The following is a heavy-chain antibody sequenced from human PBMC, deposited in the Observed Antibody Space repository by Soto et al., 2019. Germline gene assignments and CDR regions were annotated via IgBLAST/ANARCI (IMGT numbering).Heavy chain of an antibody. V-gene: IGHV4-39*01. CDR3: ARLGNVYITTYYFDY. CDR2: IYYSGST. D-gene: IGHD1-1*01. J-gene: IGHJ4*02. CDR1: GGSISSSSYY. Sequence: PSETLSLTCTVSGGSISSSSYYWGWIRQPPGKGLEWIGSIYYSGSTYYNPSLKSRVTISVDTSKNQFSLKLSSVTAADTSLYYCARLGNVYITTYYFDYWGQGTLVTVSS.